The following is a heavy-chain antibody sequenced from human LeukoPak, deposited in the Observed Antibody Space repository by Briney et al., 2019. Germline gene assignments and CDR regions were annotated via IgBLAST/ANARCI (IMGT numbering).Heavy chain of an antibody. V-gene: IGHV3-9*03. CDR2: ISWNSGSI. CDR3: AKAGGYNDAFDI. Sequence: GRSLRLSCAASGFTFDDYAMHWVRHAPGKGLEWVSGISWNSGSIGYADSVKGRFTISRDNAKNSLYLQMNSLRAEDMALYYCAKAGGYNDAFDIWGQGTMVTVSS. CDR1: GFTFDDYA. J-gene: IGHJ3*02. D-gene: IGHD5-18*01.